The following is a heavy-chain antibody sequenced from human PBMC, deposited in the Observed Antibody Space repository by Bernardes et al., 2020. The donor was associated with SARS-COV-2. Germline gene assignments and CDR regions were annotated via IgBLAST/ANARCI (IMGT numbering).Heavy chain of an antibody. CDR1: GYTLTELS. CDR2: FDPEDGET. V-gene: IGHV1-24*01. CDR3: ATVPPFISGWYLSVHPNWFDP. Sequence: ASVEVCCKVSGYTLTELSMHWVRQAPGKGLEWMGGFDPEDGETIYAQKFQGRVTMTEDTSTDTAYMELSSLRSEDTAVYYCATVPPFISGWYLSVHPNWFDPWGQGTLVTVSS. D-gene: IGHD6-19*01. J-gene: IGHJ5*02.